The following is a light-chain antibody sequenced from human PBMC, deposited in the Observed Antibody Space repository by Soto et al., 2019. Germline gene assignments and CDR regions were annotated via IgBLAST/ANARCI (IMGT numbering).Light chain of an antibody. J-gene: IGLJ1*01. CDR2: EGT. Sequence: QSVLXQPASVSGSPGQSITISCTGTSSDVGSYNLVSWYQQHPGKAPKLMIYEGTKRPSGVSDRFSGSRSGNTASLTISGLQAEDEADYYCCSYTSSTTYVFGTGTKVTVL. CDR3: CSYTSSTTYV. CDR1: SSDVGSYNL. V-gene: IGLV2-23*01.